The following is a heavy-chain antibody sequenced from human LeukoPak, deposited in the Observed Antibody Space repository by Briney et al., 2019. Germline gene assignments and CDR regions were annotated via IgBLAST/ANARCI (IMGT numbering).Heavy chain of an antibody. D-gene: IGHD5-18*01. CDR2: ITHLGTT. Sequence: SETLSLTCAVSGGSFSGFYWTWIRQTPGRGLEWIGEITHLGTTMYKPSLKSRVPISVDTSKNQFSLKLTSLTVADTGVYYCSSGRDTVYWGQGTAATVSS. CDR3: SSGRDTVY. CDR1: GGSFSGFY. V-gene: IGHV4-34*01. J-gene: IGHJ4*02.